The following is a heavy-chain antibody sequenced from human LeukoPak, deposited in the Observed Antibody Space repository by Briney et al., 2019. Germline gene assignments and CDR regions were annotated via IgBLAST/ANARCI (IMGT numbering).Heavy chain of an antibody. J-gene: IGHJ4*02. CDR3: ARGGSSWYYFDY. D-gene: IGHD6-13*01. V-gene: IGHV3-9*01. CDR1: GFTFDDYA. CDR2: ISWNSGTI. Sequence: GGSLRLSCAASGFTFDDYAMHWVRQAPGKGLEWVSGISWNSGTIDDADSVKGRFTISRDNAKNSLYLQMNSLRAEDTAVYYCARGGSSWYYFDYWGQGTLVTVSS.